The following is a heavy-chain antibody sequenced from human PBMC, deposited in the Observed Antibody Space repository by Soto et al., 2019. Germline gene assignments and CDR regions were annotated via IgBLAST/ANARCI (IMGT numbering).Heavy chain of an antibody. V-gene: IGHV4-4*02. D-gene: IGHD3-9*01. J-gene: IGHJ3*01. CDR1: GGSISSSHW. CDR3: ARVVLTITRGAFDA. Sequence: QVQLQESGPGLVKPSGTLSLTCAVSGGSISSSHWWTWVRQSPGKGLEYIGEISHSGTSNSNQSLKSRVTLSVDKSKNHFSLTLPSVTAADTAVYYCARVVLTITRGAFDAWGQGTLVIVSS. CDR2: ISHSGTS.